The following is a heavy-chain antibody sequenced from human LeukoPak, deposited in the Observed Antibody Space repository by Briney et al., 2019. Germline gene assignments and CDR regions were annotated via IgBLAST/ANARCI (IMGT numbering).Heavy chain of an antibody. J-gene: IGHJ4*02. Sequence: QTGGSLRLSCAASGFTFSSYAMSWVRQAPGKGLEWVSVISGSGGSTHYADSVKGRFTISRDNSKNTLYLQMNSLRAEDTAVYYCAKRSCSGGSCNFDYWGQGTLVTVSS. CDR3: AKRSCSGGSCNFDY. V-gene: IGHV3-23*01. CDR1: GFTFSSYA. CDR2: ISGSGGST. D-gene: IGHD2-15*01.